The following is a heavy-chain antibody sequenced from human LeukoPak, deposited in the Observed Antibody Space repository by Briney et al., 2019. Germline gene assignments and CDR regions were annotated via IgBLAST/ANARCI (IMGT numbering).Heavy chain of an antibody. V-gene: IGHV4-30-2*01. D-gene: IGHD6-19*01. CDR1: GGSISSAGYS. CDR3: ARVPPLYSSGWSYAFDI. J-gene: IGHJ3*02. CDR2: IYHSGST. Sequence: PSETLSLTCAVSGGSISSAGYSWSWIRQPPGKGLEWIGYIYHSGSTYYNPSLKSRVTISVDRSKNQFSLKLNSVTAADTAVYYCARVPPLYSSGWSYAFDIWGQGTMVTVSS.